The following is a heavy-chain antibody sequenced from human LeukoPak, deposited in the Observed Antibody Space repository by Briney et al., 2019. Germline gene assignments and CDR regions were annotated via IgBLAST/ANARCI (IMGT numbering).Heavy chain of an antibody. CDR1: GFTFSSYA. CDR2: ISNTGGST. CDR3: ARATAAPSSYFFDH. D-gene: IGHD6-25*01. Sequence: GGSLRLSCAASGFTFSSYAMTWVRQAPGKGLEWVSVISNTGGSTYYAASVKGRFTISRDNFKSMVYLQMTSLRGEDTAIYYCARATAAPSSYFFDHWGQGTLVTVSS. V-gene: IGHV3-23*01. J-gene: IGHJ4*02.